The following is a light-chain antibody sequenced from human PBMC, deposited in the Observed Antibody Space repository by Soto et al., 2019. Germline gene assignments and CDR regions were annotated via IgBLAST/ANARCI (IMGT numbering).Light chain of an antibody. CDR2: ASS. J-gene: IGKJ4*01. V-gene: IGKV1-27*01. CDR1: QAISSY. CDR3: HKYNHAPT. Sequence: DIQLTQSPSSLSASVGDRVTITCRASQAISSYLAWYQQKPGQVPELLIYASSTLQSWAPSRFSGSGSGTDFTLTISSLQPEDVATDYLHKYNHAPTFGGGTKVEIK.